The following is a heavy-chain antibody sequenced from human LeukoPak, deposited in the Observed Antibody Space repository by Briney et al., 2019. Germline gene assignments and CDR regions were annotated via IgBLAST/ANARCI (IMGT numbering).Heavy chain of an antibody. Sequence: SETLSLTCTVSGGSISSYYWSWIRQPPGKGLEWIGYIYYSGSTNYNPSLKSRVTISVDTSKNQFSLKLSSVTAADTAVYYCAVNSGSYPYYFDYWGQGTLVTVSS. CDR1: GGSISSYY. J-gene: IGHJ4*02. CDR3: AVNSGSYPYYFDY. CDR2: IYYSGST. D-gene: IGHD1-26*01. V-gene: IGHV4-59*12.